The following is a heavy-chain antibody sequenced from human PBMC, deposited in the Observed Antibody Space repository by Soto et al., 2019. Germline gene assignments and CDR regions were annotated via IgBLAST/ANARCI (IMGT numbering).Heavy chain of an antibody. CDR2: IYYSGST. V-gene: IGHV4-39*01. J-gene: IGHJ5*02. D-gene: IGHD1-26*01. CDR1: GGSISSSSYY. Sequence: PSETLSLTCTVSGGSISSSSYYWGWIRQPPGKGLEWIGSIYYSGSTYYNPSLKSRVTISVDTSKNQFSLKLSSVTAADTAVYYCARRRLNSGDNWFDPWGQGTLVTVSS. CDR3: ARRRLNSGDNWFDP.